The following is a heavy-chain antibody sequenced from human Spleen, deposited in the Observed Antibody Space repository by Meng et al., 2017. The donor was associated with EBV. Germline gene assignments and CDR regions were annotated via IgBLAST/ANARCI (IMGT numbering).Heavy chain of an antibody. D-gene: IGHD2-2*01. V-gene: IGHV4-34*09. Sequence: QLQLQVSGSGLVKASQTLSLTCGVYGGSFSDYYWSWIRQPPGKGLEWIGEINHSGSTNYNPSLKSRVTMSVDTSKNQFSLNLRPVTAADTAVYYCAGSRHQLLPSGWGQGTLVTVSS. J-gene: IGHJ4*02. CDR2: INHSGST. CDR1: GGSFSDYY. CDR3: AGSRHQLLPSG.